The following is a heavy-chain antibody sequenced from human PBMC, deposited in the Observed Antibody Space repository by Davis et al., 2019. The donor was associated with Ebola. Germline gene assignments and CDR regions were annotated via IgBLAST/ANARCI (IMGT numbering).Heavy chain of an antibody. J-gene: IGHJ4*02. CDR1: GFTFSSYT. D-gene: IGHD3-9*01. CDR2: ISTTSTTI. Sequence: GGSLRLSCAASGFTFSSYTMNWVRQAPGKGLEWISYISTTSTTIYYVDSVKGRFTISRDNSKNTLYLQMNSLRAEDTAVYYCAKGGYFDSLEIDSWGQGTLVTVSS. CDR3: AKGGYFDSLEIDS. V-gene: IGHV3-48*01.